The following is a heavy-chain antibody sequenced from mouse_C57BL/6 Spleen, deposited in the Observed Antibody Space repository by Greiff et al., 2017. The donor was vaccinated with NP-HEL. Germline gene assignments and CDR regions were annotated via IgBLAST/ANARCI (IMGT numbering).Heavy chain of an antibody. Sequence: VRLQQSGPELVKPGASVKISCKASGYSFTGYYMNWVKQSPEKSLEWIGEINPSTGGTTYNQKFKAKATLTVDKSSSTDYMQLKSLTSEDSAVYYCASGLYGNYEMDYWGQGTSVTVSS. CDR3: ASGLYGNYEMDY. CDR2: INPSTGGT. CDR1: GYSFTGYY. D-gene: IGHD2-1*01. J-gene: IGHJ4*01. V-gene: IGHV1-42*01.